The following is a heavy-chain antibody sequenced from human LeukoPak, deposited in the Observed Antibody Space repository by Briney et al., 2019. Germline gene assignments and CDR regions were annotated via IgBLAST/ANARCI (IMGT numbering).Heavy chain of an antibody. CDR3: AHTYYYDSSGYWRFDY. D-gene: IGHD3-22*01. J-gene: IGHJ4*02. Sequence: SGPTLVNPTQTLTLTCTFSGFSLSTSGVGVGWIRQPPGKALEWLALIYWDDDKRYSPSLKSRLTITKDTSKNQVVLTMTNMDPVDTATYYCAHTYYYDSSGYWRFDYWGQGTLVTVSS. V-gene: IGHV2-5*02. CDR1: GFSLSTSGVG. CDR2: IYWDDDK.